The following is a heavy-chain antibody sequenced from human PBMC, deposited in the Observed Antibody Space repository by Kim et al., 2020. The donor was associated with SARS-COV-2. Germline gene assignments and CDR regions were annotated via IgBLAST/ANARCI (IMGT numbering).Heavy chain of an antibody. D-gene: IGHD2-21*01. Sequence: SETLSLTCAFYGGSLSGYSWSWIRQPPGKGLEWIGEINHSGGSNYSPSLKRRVTMSTDTSTNQFFLRLSSVTAADTAVYYCARGHTLVVPSPVLGVW. V-gene: IGHV4-34*01. J-gene: IGHJ6*01. CDR1: GGSLSGYS. CDR2: INHSGGS. CDR3: ARGHTLVVPSPVLGV.